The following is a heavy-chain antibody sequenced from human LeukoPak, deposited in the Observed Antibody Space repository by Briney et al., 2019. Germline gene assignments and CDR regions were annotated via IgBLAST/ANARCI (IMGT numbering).Heavy chain of an antibody. CDR3: ARGGHYYYYYMDV. Sequence: SETLSLTCSVSGGSIGSNYWSWIRQSPGKGLEWIGCIHYSGSTNYNPSLKSRVTISVDTSKNQFSLKPSSVTAADTAVYYCARGGHYYYYYMDVWGKGTTVTVSS. V-gene: IGHV4-59*01. CDR2: IHYSGST. D-gene: IGHD5-12*01. CDR1: GGSIGSNY. J-gene: IGHJ6*03.